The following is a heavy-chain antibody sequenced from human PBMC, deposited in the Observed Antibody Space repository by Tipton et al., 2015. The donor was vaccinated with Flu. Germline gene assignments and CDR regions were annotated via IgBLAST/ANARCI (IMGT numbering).Heavy chain of an antibody. Sequence: QLVQSGAEVKKPGSSVKVSCKASGGTFSSYAISWVRRAPGQGLEWMGGIIPIFGTANYAQRFQGRVTITADESTSTAYMELSSLGSEGTAVYYCARDSRGSSAGTQYWGQGTLVTVSS. D-gene: IGHD2-2*01. CDR1: GGTFSSYA. CDR2: IIPIFGTA. V-gene: IGHV1-69*01. J-gene: IGHJ4*02. CDR3: ARDSRGSSAGTQY.